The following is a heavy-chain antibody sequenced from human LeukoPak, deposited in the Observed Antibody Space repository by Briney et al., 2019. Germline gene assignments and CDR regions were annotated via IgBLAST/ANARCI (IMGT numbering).Heavy chain of an antibody. D-gene: IGHD1-26*01. CDR1: GGSISSYY. V-gene: IGHV4-59*08. CDR2: IYYSGST. CDR3: ARQGSGSYSGY. J-gene: IGHJ4*02. Sequence: SETLSLTCTVSGGSISSYYWSWIRQPPGKGLEWIGYIYYSGSTNYNPSLKSRVTISVDTSKNQFSLKLSSVTAADTAVYYCARQGSGSYSGYWGQGTLVTVSS.